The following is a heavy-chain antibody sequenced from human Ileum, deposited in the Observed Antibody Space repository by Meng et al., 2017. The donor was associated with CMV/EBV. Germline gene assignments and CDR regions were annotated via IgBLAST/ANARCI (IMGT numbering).Heavy chain of an antibody. CDR1: GDSITNHY. D-gene: IGHD4-17*01. CDR2: IYVSGDT. CDR3: ARDRDYGLLDS. Sequence: VRLQEPGPRLLKPSAIPSLTCSVSGDSITNHYWTWSRQPAGNGLEWLGRIYVSGDTNYNSTLRSRITLSVDKSKNQFSLKLSSMTAADTAVYYCARDRDYGLLDSWGQGILVTVSS. J-gene: IGHJ4*02. V-gene: IGHV4-4*07.